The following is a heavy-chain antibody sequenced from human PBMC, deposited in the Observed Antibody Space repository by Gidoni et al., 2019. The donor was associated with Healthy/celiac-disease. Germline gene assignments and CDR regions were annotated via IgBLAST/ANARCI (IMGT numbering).Heavy chain of an antibody. J-gene: IGHJ4*02. CDR2: IIPIFGTA. Sequence: QVQLVQSGAEVKKPGSSVKVSCKASGGTFSSYAISWGVQAPGQGLEWMGGIIPIFGTANYAQKFQGRVTITADKSTSTAYMELSSLRSEDTAVYYCARNYYGSGSPYYFDYWGQGTLVTVSS. CDR3: ARNYYGSGSPYYFDY. CDR1: GGTFSSYA. V-gene: IGHV1-69*06. D-gene: IGHD3-10*01.